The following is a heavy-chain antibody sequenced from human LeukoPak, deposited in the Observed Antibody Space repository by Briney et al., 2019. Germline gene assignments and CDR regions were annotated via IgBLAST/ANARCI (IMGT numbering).Heavy chain of an antibody. D-gene: IGHD5-12*01. V-gene: IGHV3-21*06. J-gene: IGHJ6*03. CDR2: ISGGYSYI. Sequence: GGSLRLSCSASGFTFTNYYLNWVRQAPGKGLEWVSSISGGYSYINYAASVKGRFTIFRDSAKNSLYLQMDSLRAEDTAVYYCARAFGGYDSQHFYYYMDVWGKGTTVTVPS. CDR1: GFTFTNYY. CDR3: ARAFGGYDSQHFYYYMDV.